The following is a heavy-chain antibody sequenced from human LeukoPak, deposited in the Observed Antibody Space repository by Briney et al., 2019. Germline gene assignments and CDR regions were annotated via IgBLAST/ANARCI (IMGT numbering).Heavy chain of an antibody. CDR3: ARGGGYSYGPNYYYYMDV. J-gene: IGHJ6*03. CDR2: INPNSGGT. V-gene: IGHV1-2*02. CDR1: GYTFTGYY. Sequence: ASVKVSCKASGYTFTGYYMHWVRQAPGQGLEWMGWINPNSGGTNYAQKFQGRVTMTRDTSISTAYMELSSLRSEDTAVYYCARGGGYSYGPNYYYYMDVWGKGTTVTVSS. D-gene: IGHD5-18*01.